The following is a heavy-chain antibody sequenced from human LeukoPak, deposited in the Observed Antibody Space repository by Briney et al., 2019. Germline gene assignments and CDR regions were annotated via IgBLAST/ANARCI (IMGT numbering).Heavy chain of an antibody. CDR2: ITSDGSST. V-gene: IGHV3-74*01. D-gene: IGHD6-19*01. CDR3: ARGSLRLPDY. Sequence: PAGSLSLSSAASGFTFSTYWFHWVRPAPPHGPVRVSRITSDGSSTSYADSVKGRFTISRDNAKNTLYLQMNSLRADDTAVYYCARGSLRLPDYWGQGTLVTVSS. J-gene: IGHJ4*02. CDR1: GFTFSTYW.